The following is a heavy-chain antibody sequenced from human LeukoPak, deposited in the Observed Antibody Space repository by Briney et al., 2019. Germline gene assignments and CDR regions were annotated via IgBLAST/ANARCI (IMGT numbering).Heavy chain of an antibody. CDR2: ISYSGST. V-gene: IGHV4-39*01. D-gene: IGHD3-10*02. CDR3: ARRGSITMSVASFDF. J-gene: IGHJ4*02. Sequence: SETLSLTCTVSGGSISSSSYYWGWIRQPPGKGLEWIGSISYSGSTYYNPSLKSRVTMSVDTSKNQFSLKMSSVPAADTAIYYCARRGSITMSVASFDFWGQGTLVTVSP. CDR1: GGSISSSSYY.